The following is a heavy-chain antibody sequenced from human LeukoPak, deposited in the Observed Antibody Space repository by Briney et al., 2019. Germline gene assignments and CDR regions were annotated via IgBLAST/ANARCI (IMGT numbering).Heavy chain of an antibody. CDR2: INHSGST. CDR1: GGSFSGYY. V-gene: IGHV4-34*01. Sequence: NPSETLSLTCAVYGGSFSGYYWSWIRQPPGKGLEWIGEINHSGSTNYNPSLKSRVTISVDTSKNQFSLKLSSVTAADTAVYYCVRRGMVGFDYWYFDLWGRGTLVTVSS. CDR3: VRRGMVGFDYWYFDL. D-gene: IGHD3-10*01. J-gene: IGHJ2*01.